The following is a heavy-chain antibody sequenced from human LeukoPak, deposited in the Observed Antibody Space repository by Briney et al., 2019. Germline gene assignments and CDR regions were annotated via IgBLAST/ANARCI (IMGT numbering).Heavy chain of an antibody. CDR3: ARNGPQRWLQFSFDY. Sequence: SETLSLTCAVYGGSFSGYYWSWIRQPPGKGLEWIGEINHSGSTNYNPSLKSRVTISVDTSKNQFSLKLSSVTAADTAVYYCARNGPQRWLQFSFDYWGQGTLVTVSS. J-gene: IGHJ4*02. CDR2: INHSGST. D-gene: IGHD5-24*01. CDR1: GGSFSGYY. V-gene: IGHV4-34*01.